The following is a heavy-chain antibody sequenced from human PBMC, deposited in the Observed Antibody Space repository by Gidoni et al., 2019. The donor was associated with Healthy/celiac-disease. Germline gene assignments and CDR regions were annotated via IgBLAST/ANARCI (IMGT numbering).Heavy chain of an antibody. V-gene: IGHV3-30-3*01. J-gene: IGHJ4*02. CDR3: ARDAEIVVVPAALGYIDY. Sequence: QVQLVESGGGVVQPGRSLRLSCAASGFTFSSYTMHWVRQAPGKGLEWVAVISYDGSNKYYADSVKGRFTISRDNSKNTLYLQMNSLRAEDTAVYYCARDAEIVVVPAALGYIDYWGQGTLVTVSS. D-gene: IGHD2-2*01. CDR2: ISYDGSNK. CDR1: GFTFSSYT.